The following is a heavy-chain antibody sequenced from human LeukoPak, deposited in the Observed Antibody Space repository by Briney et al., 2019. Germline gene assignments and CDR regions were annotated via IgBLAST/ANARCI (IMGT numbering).Heavy chain of an antibody. CDR1: GGSFSGYY. V-gene: IGHV4-34*01. D-gene: IGHD2-2*01. CDR2: INHSGST. CDR3: ARGWRICSSTSCYPVNPFGP. Sequence: PSETLSLTCAVYGGSFSGYYWSWIRQPPGKGLEWIGEINHSGSTNYNPSLKSRVTISVDTSKNQFSLKLSSVTAADTAVYYCARGWRICSSTSCYPVNPFGPWGQGTLVTVSS. J-gene: IGHJ5*02.